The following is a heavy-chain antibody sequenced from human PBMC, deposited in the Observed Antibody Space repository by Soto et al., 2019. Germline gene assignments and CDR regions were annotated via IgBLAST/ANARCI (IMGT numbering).Heavy chain of an antibody. D-gene: IGHD5-18*01. CDR2: IYHSGST. Sequence: QVQLQESGPGLVKPSQTLSLTCIVSGGSISSNGYYWNWIRQHPGKGLEWIGYIYHSGSTYYNPSLKSRATISLDTSKTRFSLNLSSVTVADTAMYYCARDGGTAMVLDPWGQGILVTVSS. CDR1: GGSISSNGYY. CDR3: ARDGGTAMVLDP. V-gene: IGHV4-31*03. J-gene: IGHJ5*02.